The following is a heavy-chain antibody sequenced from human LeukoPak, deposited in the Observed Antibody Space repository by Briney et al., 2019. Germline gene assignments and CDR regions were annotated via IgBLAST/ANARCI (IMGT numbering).Heavy chain of an antibody. CDR1: GGSFSGYY. CDR3: ARGRYSGYDWVDY. CDR2: NYYSGST. D-gene: IGHD5-12*01. J-gene: IGHJ4*02. V-gene: IGHV4-59*01. Sequence: SETLSLTCVVNGGSFSGYYWSWIRQPPGKGLEWIGYNYYSGSTNYNPSLKSRVTISVDTSKNQFSLKLSSVTAADTAVYYCARGRYSGYDWVDYWGQGTLVTVSS.